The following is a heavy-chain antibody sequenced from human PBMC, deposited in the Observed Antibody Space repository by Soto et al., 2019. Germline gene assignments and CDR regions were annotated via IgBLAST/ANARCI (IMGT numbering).Heavy chain of an antibody. Sequence: SVKVSCKASGGTFSSYAISWVRQAPGQGLEWMGGIIPIFGTANYAQKFQGRVTITADESTSTAYMELSSLRSEDTAVYYCARENGGNTYYYYGMDVWGQGTTVTVSS. CDR3: ARENGGNTYYYYGMDV. CDR2: IIPIFGTA. V-gene: IGHV1-69*13. CDR1: GGTFSSYA. J-gene: IGHJ6*02. D-gene: IGHD2-15*01.